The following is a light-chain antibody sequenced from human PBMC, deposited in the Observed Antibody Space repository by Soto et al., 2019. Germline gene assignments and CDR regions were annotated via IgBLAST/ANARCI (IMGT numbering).Light chain of an antibody. CDR3: SSYTTTNTHVV. J-gene: IGLJ3*02. Sequence: QSAPAQPASGSGSPGQSITISCTGTSSDVGSDVLVSWYQQHPGKAPTLIIYDVNHRPSGVSDRFSGSKSGNTASLTISGLQAEDEAYYHCSSYTTTNTHVVFGGGTKLTLL. CDR2: DVN. CDR1: SSDVGSDVL. V-gene: IGLV2-14*03.